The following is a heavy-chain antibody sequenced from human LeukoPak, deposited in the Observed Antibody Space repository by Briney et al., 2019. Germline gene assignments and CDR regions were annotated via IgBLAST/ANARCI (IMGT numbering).Heavy chain of an antibody. CDR3: ARPSGGTPFKRFDY. D-gene: IGHD1-14*01. CDR1: GGSISSYY. V-gene: IGHV4-59*12. Sequence: SETLSLTCTVSGGSISSYYWSWIRQPPGKGLEWIGYIYYSGSTNYNPSLKSRVTISVDTSKNQFSLKLSSVTAADTAVYYCARPSGGTPFKRFDYWGEGTLVTVSS. J-gene: IGHJ4*02. CDR2: IYYSGST.